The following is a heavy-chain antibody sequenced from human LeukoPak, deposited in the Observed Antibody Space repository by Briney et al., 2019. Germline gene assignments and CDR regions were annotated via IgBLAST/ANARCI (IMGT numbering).Heavy chain of an antibody. CDR1: GFTFSSYG. D-gene: IGHD1-26*01. V-gene: IGHV3-30*18. Sequence: PGGSLRLSCAASGFTFSSYGMQWVRQAPGKGLEWVAVVSSDGSTKYYADSVKGRFTISRDNSKNTLYLQMNSLRAEDTAVYYCAKDSGSYPGYWGQGTLVTVSS. CDR3: AKDSGSYPGY. J-gene: IGHJ4*02. CDR2: VSSDGSTK.